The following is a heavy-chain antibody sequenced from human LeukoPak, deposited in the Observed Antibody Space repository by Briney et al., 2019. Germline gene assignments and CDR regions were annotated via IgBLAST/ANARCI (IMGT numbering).Heavy chain of an antibody. CDR1: GGSISSSSYY. D-gene: IGHD3-10*01. J-gene: IGHJ5*02. V-gene: IGHV4-39*01. Sequence: PSEILSLTCTVSGGSISSSSYYWGWIRQPPGKGLEWIGSIYYSGSTYYNPSLKSRVTISVDTSKNQFSLKLSSVTAADTAVYYCARRRSYGSGSPNWFDPWGQGTLVTVSS. CDR3: ARRRSYGSGSPNWFDP. CDR2: IYYSGST.